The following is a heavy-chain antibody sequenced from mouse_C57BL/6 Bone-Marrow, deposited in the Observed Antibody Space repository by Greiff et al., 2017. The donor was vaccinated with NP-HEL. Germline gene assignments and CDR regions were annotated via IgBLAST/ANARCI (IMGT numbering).Heavy chain of an antibody. J-gene: IGHJ3*01. CDR3: ARYIYDGYSGY. CDR1: GYAFTSYW. D-gene: IGHD2-3*01. V-gene: IGHV1-52*01. CDR2: IDPSDSDT. Sequence: QVQLQQSGAELVRPGSSVKLSCKASGYAFTSYWMHWVKQRPIQGLEWIGNIDPSDSDTHYNQKFKDKATLTVDKSSSTTYMQLSSLTSEDSAVYYCARYIYDGYSGYRGQGTLVTVSA.